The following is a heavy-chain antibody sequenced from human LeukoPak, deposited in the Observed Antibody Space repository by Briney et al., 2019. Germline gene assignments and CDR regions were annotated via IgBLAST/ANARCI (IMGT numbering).Heavy chain of an antibody. D-gene: IGHD4-23*01. CDR1: GYSISSGYY. CDR3: ARWLTPERFDY. CDR2: IYYSGTT. J-gene: IGHJ4*02. V-gene: IGHV4-30-4*08. Sequence: SETLSLTCAVSGYSISSGYYWSWIRQPPGKGLEWIGYIYYSGTTYYNPSLKSRVTISIDTSKNQFSLKLSSVTAADTAVYYCARWLTPERFDYWGQGTLVTVSS.